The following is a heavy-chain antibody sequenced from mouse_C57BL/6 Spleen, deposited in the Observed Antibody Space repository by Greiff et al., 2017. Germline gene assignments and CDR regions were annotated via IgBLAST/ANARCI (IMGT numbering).Heavy chain of an antibody. CDR1: GYTFTSYW. CDR2: IDPSNSDT. V-gene: IGHV1-50*01. D-gene: IGHD4-1*01. Sequence: QVQLQQPGAELVKPGASVKLSCKASGYTFTSYWMQWVKQRPGQGLEWIGEIDPSNSDTNYNQKFKGKATVTVDTSSSAAYMQLSSLTSEDSAVYYCARELGKWVRYFDVWGTGTTVTVSS. CDR3: ARELGKWVRYFDV. J-gene: IGHJ1*03.